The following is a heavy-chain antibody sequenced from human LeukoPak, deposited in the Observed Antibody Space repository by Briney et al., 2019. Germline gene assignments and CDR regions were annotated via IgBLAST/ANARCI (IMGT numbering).Heavy chain of an antibody. CDR2: ISYDGSNR. D-gene: IGHD1-14*01. V-gene: IGHV3-30-3*01. J-gene: IGHJ4*02. Sequence: GGSLRLSCAASGFTFSSYAMHWVRQAPGKGLEWVAVISYDGSNRYYADSVKGRFTISRDNSKNTLYLQMNSLRAEDTAVYYCARDKTTRAFDYWGQGTLVTVSS. CDR3: ARDKTTRAFDY. CDR1: GFTFSSYA.